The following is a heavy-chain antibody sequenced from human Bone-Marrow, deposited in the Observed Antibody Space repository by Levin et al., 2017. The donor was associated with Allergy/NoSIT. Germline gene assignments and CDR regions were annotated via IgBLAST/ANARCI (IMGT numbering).Heavy chain of an antibody. CDR3: ARDLEQWLVPGDY. V-gene: IGHV3-11*01. D-gene: IGHD6-19*01. Sequence: GGSLRLSCAASGFSFSDYYMTWIRQAPGKGLEWISYISTFGSTVYYADSVKGRFTVSRDNAKNSLYLQMNSLRADDTAIYYCARDLEQWLVPGDYWGQGTLVTVSS. J-gene: IGHJ4*02. CDR1: GFSFSDYY. CDR2: ISTFGSTV.